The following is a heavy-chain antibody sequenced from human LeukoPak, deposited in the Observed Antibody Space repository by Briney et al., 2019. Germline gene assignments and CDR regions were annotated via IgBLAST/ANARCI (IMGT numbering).Heavy chain of an antibody. D-gene: IGHD1-26*01. Sequence: SETLSLTCTVSGASLSSASYWTWIRRPPGKGVEWIAHIYNGVNTNYNPSLKSRVTISVDTSKNQFSLRLNSVTAADTAVYYCARSRAFNSGAFDPWGQGSLVTVSS. CDR1: GASLSSASY. CDR2: IYNGVNT. V-gene: IGHV4-61*01. CDR3: ARSRAFNSGAFDP. J-gene: IGHJ5*02.